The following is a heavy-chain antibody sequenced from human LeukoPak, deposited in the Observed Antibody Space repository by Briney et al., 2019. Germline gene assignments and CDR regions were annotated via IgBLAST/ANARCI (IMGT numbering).Heavy chain of an antibody. CDR2: ISGSGGST. V-gene: IGHV3-23*01. D-gene: IGHD3-10*01. J-gene: IGHJ4*02. CDR3: AKRAKGVSSGGIVY. CDR1: GFTFSSYA. Sequence: GGSLRPSCAASGFTFSSYAMSWVRQAPGKGLEWVSAISGSGGSTYYADSVKGRFTISRDNSKNTLYLQMNSLRAEDTAVYYCAKRAKGVSSGGIVYWGQGTLVTVSS.